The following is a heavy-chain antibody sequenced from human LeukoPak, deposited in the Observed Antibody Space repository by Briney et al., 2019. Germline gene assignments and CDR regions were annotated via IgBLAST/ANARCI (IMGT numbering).Heavy chain of an antibody. CDR3: ARGRRTVVTPGYYYYYKDV. J-gene: IGHJ6*03. D-gene: IGHD4-23*01. V-gene: IGHV1-8*03. CDR1: GYTFTSYD. Sequence: GASVKVSCKASGYTFTSYDINWVRQATGQGLEWMGWMNPNSGNTGYAQKFQGRVTITRNTSISTAYMELSSLRSEDTAVYYCARGRRTVVTPGYYYYYKDVWGKGTTVTVSS. CDR2: MNPNSGNT.